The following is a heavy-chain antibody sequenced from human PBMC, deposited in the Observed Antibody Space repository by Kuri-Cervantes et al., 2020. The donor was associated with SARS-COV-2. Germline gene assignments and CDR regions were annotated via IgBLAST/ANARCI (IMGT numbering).Heavy chain of an antibody. V-gene: IGHV1-46*01. CDR2: INPSGGST. D-gene: IGHD6-19*01. CDR1: GYTFTSYY. CDR3: ASPVAGTLYFQH. Sequence: GGSLRLSCKASGYTFTSYYMHWVRQAPGQGLEWMGIINPSGGSTSYAQKFQGRVTMTRDTSTSTVYMELSSLRSEDTAVYYCASPVAGTLYFQHWGQGTPVTVSS. J-gene: IGHJ1*01.